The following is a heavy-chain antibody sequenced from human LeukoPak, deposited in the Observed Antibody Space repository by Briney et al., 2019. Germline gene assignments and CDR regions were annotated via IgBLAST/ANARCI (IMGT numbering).Heavy chain of an antibody. D-gene: IGHD1-26*01. Sequence: ASVKVSCKVSEYTLTELSMHWVRQAPGKGLEWLGGFDPEDGEIIYAQKFQGRVTMSDDTSTDTAYMELGSLRSDGTAVYYCAADRGDYSGSYWTAFDIWGQGTMVTVSS. V-gene: IGHV1-24*01. CDR2: FDPEDGEI. CDR3: AADRGDYSGSYWTAFDI. CDR1: EYTLTELS. J-gene: IGHJ3*02.